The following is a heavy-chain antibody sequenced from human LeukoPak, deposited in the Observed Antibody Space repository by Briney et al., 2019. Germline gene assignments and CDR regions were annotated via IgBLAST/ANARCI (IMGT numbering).Heavy chain of an antibody. Sequence: GGSLRLSCAASGITFSSYAMSWVRQAPGKGLEWVSAISGSGGSTYYADSVKGRFTISRDNSKNTLYLQMNSLRAEDTAVYYCAKQRNGYCSSTSCYANYFDYWGQGTLVTVSS. D-gene: IGHD2-2*03. V-gene: IGHV3-23*01. J-gene: IGHJ4*02. CDR1: GITFSSYA. CDR3: AKQRNGYCSSTSCYANYFDY. CDR2: ISGSGGST.